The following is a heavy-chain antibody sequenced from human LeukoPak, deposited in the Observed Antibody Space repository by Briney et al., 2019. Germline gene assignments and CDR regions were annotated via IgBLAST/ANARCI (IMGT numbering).Heavy chain of an antibody. CDR3: ARGSLAVAGDC. J-gene: IGHJ4*02. V-gene: IGHV4-34*01. Sequence: PSETLSLTCAVYGGSFSGYYWSWIRQPPGKGLEWIGEINHSGSTNYNPSLKSRVTISVDTSKNQFSLKLSSVTAADTAVYYCARGSLAVAGDCWGQGTLVTVSS. D-gene: IGHD6-19*01. CDR2: INHSGST. CDR1: GGSFSGYY.